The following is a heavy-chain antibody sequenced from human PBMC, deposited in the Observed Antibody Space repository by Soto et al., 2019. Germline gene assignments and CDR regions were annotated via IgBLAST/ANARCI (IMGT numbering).Heavy chain of an antibody. V-gene: IGHV4-34*01. J-gene: IGHJ4*02. CDR2: INHSGST. Sequence: QVQLQQWGAGLLKPSETLSLTCTVYGGSFSGYYWSWIRQPPGKGLEWIGEINHSGSTNYNPSLKSRVTISVDTSKNQFSLKLSSVTAADTAVYYCAREGLNSTYDYWGQGTLVTVSS. CDR1: GGSFSGYY. D-gene: IGHD6-13*01. CDR3: AREGLNSTYDY.